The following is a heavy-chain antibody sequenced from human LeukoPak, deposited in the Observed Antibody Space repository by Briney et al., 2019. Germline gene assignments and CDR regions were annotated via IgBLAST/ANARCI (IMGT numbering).Heavy chain of an antibody. CDR1: GFTFSYYW. V-gene: IGHV3-7*01. CDR2: IKQDGSEK. Sequence: GGSLRPSCTASGFTFSYYWINWVRPAPAKGLDWVASIKQDGSEKWYVDSLKGRFTISRDNAKNSVYLQTNNLRAEDTAVYYGLRDRGYSTYDCWGQGTLVTVSS. J-gene: IGHJ4*02. CDR3: LRDRGYSTYDC. D-gene: IGHD6-13*01.